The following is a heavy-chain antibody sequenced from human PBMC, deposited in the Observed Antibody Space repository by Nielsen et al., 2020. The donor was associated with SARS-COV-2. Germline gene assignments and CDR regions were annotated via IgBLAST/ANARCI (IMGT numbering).Heavy chain of an antibody. D-gene: IGHD6-19*01. CDR2: INPNSAGT. V-gene: IGHV1-2*06. J-gene: IGHJ4*02. Sequence: ASVKVSCKASGYTFTGHYIHWVRQAPGQGLEWVGRINPNSAGTNYAQRFTGRVTLTTDTSTSTAYMELRSLRSDDTAVYYCARGVAVAGTSGDFDYWGQGTLVTVSS. CDR1: GYTFTGHY. CDR3: ARGVAVAGTSGDFDY.